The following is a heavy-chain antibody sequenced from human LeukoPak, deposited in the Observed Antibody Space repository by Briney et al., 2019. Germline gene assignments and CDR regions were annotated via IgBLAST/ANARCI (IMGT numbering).Heavy chain of an antibody. CDR3: AAGIVGDRGW. Sequence: GSSVKVSCKASGFTFSNSPMQWLRQAGARRRTWIGWIVVGSGNTNYAQKFQERVTITRDMSTRTAYMELSSLRSEDTAVYYCAAGIVGDRGWWGQGTLVTVSS. CDR2: IVVGSGNT. CDR1: GFTFSNSP. D-gene: IGHD1-26*01. J-gene: IGHJ4*02. V-gene: IGHV1-58*02.